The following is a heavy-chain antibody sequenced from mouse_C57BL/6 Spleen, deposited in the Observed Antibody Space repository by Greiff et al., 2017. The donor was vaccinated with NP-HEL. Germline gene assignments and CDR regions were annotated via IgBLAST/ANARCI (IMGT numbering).Heavy chain of an antibody. Sequence: EVKLVESGGDLVKPGGSLKLSCAASGFTFSSYGMSWVRQTPDKRLEWVATISSGGSYTYYPDSVKGRFTISRDNAKNTLYLQMSSLKSEDTAMYYCARQWHYGNYPGFAYWGQGTLVTVSA. D-gene: IGHD2-1*01. CDR2: ISSGGSYT. J-gene: IGHJ3*01. V-gene: IGHV5-6*01. CDR1: GFTFSSYG. CDR3: ARQWHYGNYPGFAY.